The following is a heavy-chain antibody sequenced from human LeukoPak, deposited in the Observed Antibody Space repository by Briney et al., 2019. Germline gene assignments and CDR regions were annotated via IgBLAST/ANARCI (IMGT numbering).Heavy chain of an antibody. CDR2: INPSGGST. V-gene: IGHV1-46*01. J-gene: IGHJ3*02. Sequence: EASVMVSCKASGYTFTSYYMHWVRQAPGQGLEWMGIINPSGGSTSYAQKFQGRVTMTRDTSTSTVYMELSSLRSEDTAVYYCARDSRKYAFDIWGQGTMVTVSS. CDR1: GYTFTSYY. CDR3: ARDSRKYAFDI.